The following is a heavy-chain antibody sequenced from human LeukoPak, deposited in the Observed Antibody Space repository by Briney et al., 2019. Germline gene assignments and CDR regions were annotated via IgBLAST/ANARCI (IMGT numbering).Heavy chain of an antibody. V-gene: IGHV3-74*01. Sequence: GGSLGLSCAASGFTFSGYWMHWVRQVPEKGLVLVSRIDNGGSGTTYADSVKGRFTVSRDNAKNTLYLQMNSLRAEDTAIYYCARGGGWETILRVVQYMDVWGKGTTVTVSS. CDR2: IDNGGSGT. D-gene: IGHD3-3*01. CDR3: ARGGGWETILRVVQYMDV. J-gene: IGHJ6*03. CDR1: GFTFSGYW.